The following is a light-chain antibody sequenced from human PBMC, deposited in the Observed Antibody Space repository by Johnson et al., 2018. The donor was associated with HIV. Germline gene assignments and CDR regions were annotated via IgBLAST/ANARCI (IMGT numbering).Light chain of an antibody. J-gene: IGLJ1*01. CDR1: SSNIGNNY. V-gene: IGLV1-51*01. Sequence: QSMLTQPPSVSAAPGQKVTISCSGSSSNIGNNYVSWYQQIPGTVPKLLIYDNNKRPSGIPDRFSGSKSGTSATLGITGLQTGDEADYYCGTWDGSLRAGFFGTGTKVTVL. CDR3: GTWDGSLRAGF. CDR2: DNN.